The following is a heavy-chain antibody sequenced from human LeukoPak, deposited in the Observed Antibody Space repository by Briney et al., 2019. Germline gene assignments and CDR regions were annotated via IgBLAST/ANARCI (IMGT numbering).Heavy chain of an antibody. D-gene: IGHD6-6*01. Sequence: PGGSLRLSCAASGFTFSSYSMNWVRQAPGKGLEWVSFISSSSSYIYYADSVKGRFTISRDNAKNSLHLQMNSLRAEDTAVYYCTRDEDFYSSSSGYWGQGTLVTVSS. CDR3: TRDEDFYSSSSGY. CDR2: ISSSSSYI. J-gene: IGHJ4*02. V-gene: IGHV3-21*01. CDR1: GFTFSSYS.